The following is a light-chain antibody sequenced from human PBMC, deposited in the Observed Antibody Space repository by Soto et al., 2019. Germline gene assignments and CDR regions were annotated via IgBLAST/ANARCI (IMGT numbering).Light chain of an antibody. V-gene: IGLV2-14*02. Sequence: QSVLTQPASVSGSPGQSITISCTGSSSDVGSYNLVSWYQQHPGKAPKLMIYEGTKRPSGVSDRFSGSKSGTTASLTISGLQAEDEAEYYCCSYSSIKVVLFGGGTKLTVL. CDR1: SSDVGSYNL. CDR2: EGT. J-gene: IGLJ2*01. CDR3: CSYSSIKVVL.